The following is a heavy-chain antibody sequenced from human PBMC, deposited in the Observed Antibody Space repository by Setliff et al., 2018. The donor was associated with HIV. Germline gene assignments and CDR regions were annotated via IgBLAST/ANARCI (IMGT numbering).Heavy chain of an antibody. CDR2: ISAYDGDT. V-gene: IGHV1-18*01. J-gene: IGHJ4*02. CDR1: NYTFTNYA. CDR3: ARVGLSAVPFPTVY. Sequence: ASVKVSCKASNYTFTNYAITRVRQAPGQRPEWMGWISAYDGDTKYAQKFHNRLSMTADTSTTTAYMDLRGLTSDETGVYYCARVGLSAVPFPTVYWGQGTLVTVSS. D-gene: IGHD4-4*01.